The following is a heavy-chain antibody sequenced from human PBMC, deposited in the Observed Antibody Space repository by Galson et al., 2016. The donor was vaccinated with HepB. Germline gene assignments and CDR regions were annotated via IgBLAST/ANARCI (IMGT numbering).Heavy chain of an antibody. Sequence: QSGAEVKKPGASVKVSCKASGYSFTTYFLHWVRQAPGQRLEWMGWINAGSGDTKYSQKFQDRVTITSDTSARTAYMEVTSLRSEDTAVYYCARSMGELYFDPWGQGTLVTVSS. CDR3: ARSMGELYFDP. CDR1: GYSFTTYF. V-gene: IGHV1-3*01. D-gene: IGHD3-16*01. J-gene: IGHJ4*02. CDR2: INAGSGDT.